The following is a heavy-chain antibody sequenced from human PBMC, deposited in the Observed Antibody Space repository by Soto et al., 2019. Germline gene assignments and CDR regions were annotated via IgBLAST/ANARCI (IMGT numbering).Heavy chain of an antibody. CDR3: TNNFV. CDR2: VRSKTNNYAT. Sequence: DVQVVQSGGGLVQPGGSLKLSCAAPGFAFNDSAMHWVRQASGKGLEWVARVRSKTNNYATAYPVSVRGRFTVSRDDSMGTTYLQMNSLKTEDTAMYYCTNNFVWGQGVLVTVSS. V-gene: IGHV3-73*01. D-gene: IGHD2-15*01. J-gene: IGHJ4*02. CDR1: GFAFNDSA.